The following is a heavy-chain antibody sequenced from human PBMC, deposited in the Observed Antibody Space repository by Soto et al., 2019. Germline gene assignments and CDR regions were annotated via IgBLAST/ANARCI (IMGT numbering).Heavy chain of an antibody. CDR1: GYTFTSYD. D-gene: IGHD3-3*01. V-gene: IGHV1-8*01. CDR3: ARAVTIFGVVRTYYYYGMDV. CDR2: MNPNSGNT. J-gene: IGHJ6*02. Sequence: ASVKVSCKASGYTFTSYDINWVRQATGQGLEWMGWMNPNSGNTGYAQKFQGRVTMTRNTSLSTAYMELSSLRSEDTAVYYCARAVTIFGVVRTYYYYGMDVWGQGTTVTVSS.